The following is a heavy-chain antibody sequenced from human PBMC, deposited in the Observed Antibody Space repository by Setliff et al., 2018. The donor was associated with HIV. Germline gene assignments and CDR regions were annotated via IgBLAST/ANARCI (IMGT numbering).Heavy chain of an antibody. CDR3: ARGIRMLLDSNRGVYTHDAFDL. Sequence: SETPSLTCTVSGYSISTSSWWGWVRQSPGRGLQWIGSIYHGGSVYYNPSLQSRVTISLDRSKNQFSLNMISVTAADSAIYFCARGIRMLLDSNRGVYTHDAFDLWGQGTTVTVSS. J-gene: IGHJ3*01. CDR2: IYHGGSV. V-gene: IGHV4-38-2*02. CDR1: GYSISTSSW. D-gene: IGHD3-10*01.